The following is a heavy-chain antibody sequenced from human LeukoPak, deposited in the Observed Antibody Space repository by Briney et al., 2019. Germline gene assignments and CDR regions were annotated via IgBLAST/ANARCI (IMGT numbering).Heavy chain of an antibody. CDR1: GFTFSSYE. CDR2: ISSSGSTI. Sequence: GGSLRLSCAASGFTFSSYEMNWVRQAPGKGLEWVSYISSSGSTIYYADSVKGRFTISRDNAKNSLYLQMNSLRAEDTAVYYCARDKVRGVLDYWGQGTLVTVSS. D-gene: IGHD3-10*01. V-gene: IGHV3-48*03. CDR3: ARDKVRGVLDY. J-gene: IGHJ4*02.